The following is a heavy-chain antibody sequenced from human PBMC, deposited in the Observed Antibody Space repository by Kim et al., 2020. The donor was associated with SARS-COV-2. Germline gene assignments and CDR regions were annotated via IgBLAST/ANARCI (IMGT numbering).Heavy chain of an antibody. CDR3: ARDQGSPLYYYYGMDV. Sequence: SETLSLTCTVSGGSISSYYWSWIRQPPGKGLEWIGYIYYSGSTNYNPSLKSRVTISVDTSKNQFSLKLSSVTAADTAVYYCARDQGSPLYYYYGMDVWGQGTTVTVSS. CDR2: IYYSGST. V-gene: IGHV4-59*01. CDR1: GGSISSYY. J-gene: IGHJ6*02. D-gene: IGHD1-26*01.